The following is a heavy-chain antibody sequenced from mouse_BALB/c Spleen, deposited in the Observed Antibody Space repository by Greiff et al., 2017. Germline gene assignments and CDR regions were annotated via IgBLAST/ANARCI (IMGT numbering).Heavy chain of an antibody. Sequence: VQLVESGPGLVAPSQSLSITCTVSGFSLTSYGVHWVRQPPGKGLEWLGVIWAGGSTNYNSALMSRLSISKDNSKSQVFLKMNSLQTDDTAMYYCARGGARATDWFAYWGQGTLVTVSA. V-gene: IGHV2-9*02. D-gene: IGHD3-1*01. CDR2: IWAGGST. CDR1: GFSLTSYG. J-gene: IGHJ3*01. CDR3: ARGGARATDWFAY.